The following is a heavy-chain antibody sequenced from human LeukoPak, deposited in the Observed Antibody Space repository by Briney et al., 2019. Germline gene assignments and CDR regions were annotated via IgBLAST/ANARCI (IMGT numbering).Heavy chain of an antibody. CDR1: GFTFSDYY. J-gene: IGHJ4*02. D-gene: IGHD5-18*01. CDR2: INHSGST. CDR3: ARGLDTAMVTGFDY. V-gene: IGHV4-34*01. Sequence: GSLRLSCAASGFTFSDYYMSWIRQPPGKGLEWIGEINHSGSTNYNPSLKSRVTISVDTSKNQFSLKLSSVTAADTAVYYCARGLDTAMVTGFDYWGQGTLVTVSS.